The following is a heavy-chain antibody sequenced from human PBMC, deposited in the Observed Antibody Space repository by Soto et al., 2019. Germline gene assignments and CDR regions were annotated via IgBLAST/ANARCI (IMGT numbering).Heavy chain of an antibody. CDR1: GGTFSSHA. Sequence: QVQLVQSGAEVKKPGSSVKVSCKASGGTFSSHAFSWVRQAPGQGLEWMGGIIPNFGAANNAQKFQDRVSVTSDESTSTVYMELSSLRSEDTAFYYCARGGVRVFDWLLYVMFDSWGQGTLVTVSS. V-gene: IGHV1-69*01. J-gene: IGHJ4*02. D-gene: IGHD3-9*01. CDR2: IIPNFGAA. CDR3: ARGGVRVFDWLLYVMFDS.